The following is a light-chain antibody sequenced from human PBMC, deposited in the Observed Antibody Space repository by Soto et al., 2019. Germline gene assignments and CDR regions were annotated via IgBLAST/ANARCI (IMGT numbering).Light chain of an antibody. CDR1: QSVNTN. J-gene: IGKJ1*01. CDR3: QQYNNWHRT. CDR2: GAY. V-gene: IGKV3D-15*01. Sequence: EIVMTQSPATLSVSPGERATLSCMASQSVNTNVAWYQQEPGQATRLLIYGAYTRATGIPDRFSGSVSGTEFALTISSMQSEDFAVYYCQQYNNWHRTLGTGHKVDIK.